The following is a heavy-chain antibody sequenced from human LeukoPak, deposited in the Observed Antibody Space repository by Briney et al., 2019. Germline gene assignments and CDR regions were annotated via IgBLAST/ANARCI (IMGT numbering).Heavy chain of an antibody. V-gene: IGHV3-21*01. J-gene: IGHJ4*02. CDR3: ARDSPRIGSSGSYGH. D-gene: IGHD1-26*01. Sequence: GGSLRLSCAASGFTFSDYSMNWVRQAPGKGLEWLSCIGSSTSSHIYYADSVRGRFTISRDNAKNSLYLQMNSLRAEDTAVYYCARDSPRIGSSGSYGHWGQGTLVTVSS. CDR2: IGSSTSSHI. CDR1: GFTFSDYS.